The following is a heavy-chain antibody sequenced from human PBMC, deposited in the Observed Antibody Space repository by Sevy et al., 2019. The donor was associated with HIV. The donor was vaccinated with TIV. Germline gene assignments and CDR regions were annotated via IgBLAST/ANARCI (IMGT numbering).Heavy chain of an antibody. CDR2: ISSSSSYI. CDR1: GFTFSSYS. D-gene: IGHD2-15*01. CDR3: ARDRPYCSGSSCYRVYFQH. J-gene: IGHJ1*01. V-gene: IGHV3-21*01. Sequence: GGSLRLSCAASGFTFSSYSMNWVRQAPGKGLEWVSSISSSSSYIYYADSVKGRFTISRDNAKNPLYLQMNSLRAEDTAVYYCARDRPYCSGSSCYRVYFQHWGQGTLVTVSS.